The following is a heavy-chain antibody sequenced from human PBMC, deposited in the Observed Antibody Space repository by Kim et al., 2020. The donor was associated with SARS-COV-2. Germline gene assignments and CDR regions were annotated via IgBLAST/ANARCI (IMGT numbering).Heavy chain of an antibody. J-gene: IGHJ6*02. Sequence: SVKVSCKASGGTFSSYAISWVRQAPGQGLEWMGGIIPIFGTANYAQKFQGRVTITADESTSTAYMELSSLRSEDTAMYYCATASRGQQLYYYGMDVWGQGTTVTVSS. CDR2: IIPIFGTA. CDR3: ATASRGQQLYYYGMDV. CDR1: GGTFSSYA. V-gene: IGHV1-69*13. D-gene: IGHD6-13*01.